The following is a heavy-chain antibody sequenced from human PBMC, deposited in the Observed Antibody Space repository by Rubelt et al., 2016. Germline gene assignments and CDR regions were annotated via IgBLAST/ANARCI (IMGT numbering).Heavy chain of an antibody. CDR3: ARGLLLYSSSCVGF. CDR1: GGSISSYY. CDR2: INHSGST. D-gene: IGHD6-13*01. J-gene: IGHJ4*02. V-gene: IGHV4-59*12. Sequence: QVQLQESGPGLVKPSETLSLTCTVSGGSISSYYWSWIRQPPGKGLEWIGEINHSGSTNYNPSLKSRVTISVDTSKNQFSLKLSSVTAADTAVYYCARGLLLYSSSCVGFWGQGTLVTVSS.